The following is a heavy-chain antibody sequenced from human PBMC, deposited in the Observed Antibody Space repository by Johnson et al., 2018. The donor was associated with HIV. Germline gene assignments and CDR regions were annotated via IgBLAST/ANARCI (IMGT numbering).Heavy chain of an antibody. J-gene: IGHJ3*02. D-gene: IGHD1-1*01. CDR2: ISYDGSNK. Sequence: QVQLVESGGGVVQPGRSLRLSCAASGVTFSSHAMHWVRQAPGKGLDWVTVISYDGSNKYYADSVKGRFTISRDNARRSVYLQMDSLRADDTAVYYCARDNDDVFDIWGQGTMVTVSS. CDR3: ARDNDDVFDI. CDR1: GVTFSSHA. V-gene: IGHV3-30*04.